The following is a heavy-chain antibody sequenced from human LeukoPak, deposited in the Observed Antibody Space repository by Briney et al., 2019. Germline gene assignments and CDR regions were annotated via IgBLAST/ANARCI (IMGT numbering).Heavy chain of an antibody. Sequence: SVKVSCKASGGTFSSYAISWVRQAPGQGLEWMGRIIPIFGTANYAQKFQGRVTITTDESTSTAYMELSSLRSEDTAVYYCAREVGKYSYGSSLRFDYWGQGTLVTVSS. CDR3: AREVGKYSYGSSLRFDY. J-gene: IGHJ4*02. V-gene: IGHV1-69*05. CDR2: IIPIFGTA. CDR1: GGTFSSYA. D-gene: IGHD5-18*01.